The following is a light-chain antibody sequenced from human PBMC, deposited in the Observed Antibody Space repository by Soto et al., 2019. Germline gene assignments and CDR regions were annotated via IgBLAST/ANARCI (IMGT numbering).Light chain of an antibody. CDR1: TSISSW. V-gene: IGKV1-5*01. CDR2: DAS. Sequence: DIQMTHSPSTLYASVGDRVTITCRARTSISSWLAWYQQKRGKAPNLLIYDASSLKSGVPSRFSGSGSGTEFTLTFTSLQPHDCATSFSQQFDSYPDTFGHGTKLEIK. J-gene: IGKJ2*01. CDR3: QQFDSYPDT.